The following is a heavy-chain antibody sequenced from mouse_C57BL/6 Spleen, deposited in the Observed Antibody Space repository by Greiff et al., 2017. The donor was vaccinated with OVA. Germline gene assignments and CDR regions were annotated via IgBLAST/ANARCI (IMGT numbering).Heavy chain of an antibody. CDR2: IHPNSGST. CDR3: GGNMITTSYYFDY. Sequence: VQLQQPGAELVKPGASVKLSCKASGYTFTSYWMHWVKQRPGQGLEWIGMIHPNSGSTNYNEKFKSKATLTVDKSSSTAYMQLSSLTSEDSAVYYCGGNMITTSYYFDYWGQGTTLTVSS. CDR1: GYTFTSYW. V-gene: IGHV1-64*01. J-gene: IGHJ2*01. D-gene: IGHD2-4*01.